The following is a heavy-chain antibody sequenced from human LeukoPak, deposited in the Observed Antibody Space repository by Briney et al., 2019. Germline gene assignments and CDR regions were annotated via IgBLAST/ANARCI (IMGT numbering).Heavy chain of an antibody. CDR1: GFTFSSYS. D-gene: IGHD3-9*01. J-gene: IGHJ4*02. CDR2: ISSSSSYI. V-gene: IGHV3-21*01. CDR3: ARDNDLLRYFDWPLDY. Sequence: GGSLRLSCAASGFTFSSYSMNWDRQAPGKGLEWVSSISSSSSYIYYADSVKGRFTISGDNAKNSLYLQMNSLRAEDTAVYYCARDNDLLRYFDWPLDYWGQGTLVTVSS.